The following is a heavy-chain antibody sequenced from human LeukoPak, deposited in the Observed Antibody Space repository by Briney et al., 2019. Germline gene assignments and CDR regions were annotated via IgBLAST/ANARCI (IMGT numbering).Heavy chain of an antibody. D-gene: IGHD3-10*01. CDR1: GFTFSSYA. CDR3: AKAPRHRGISMVRGVREDHYMDV. V-gene: IGHV3-23*01. Sequence: GGSLRLSCAASGFTFSSYAMSWVRQAPGKGLEWVSRINSDGRSTSYADSVKGRFTISRDNSKNTLYLQMNSLRAEDTAVYYCAKAPRHRGISMVRGVREDHYMDVWGKGTTVTISS. J-gene: IGHJ6*03. CDR2: INSDGRST.